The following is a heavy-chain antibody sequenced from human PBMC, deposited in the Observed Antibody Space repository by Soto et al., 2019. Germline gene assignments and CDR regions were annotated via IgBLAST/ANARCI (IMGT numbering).Heavy chain of an antibody. V-gene: IGHV1-69*06. J-gene: IGHJ3*02. CDR1: GDTFHSHA. CDR3: EKSKGVGLLGDAFDI. CDR2: IIPMFGTA. D-gene: IGHD2-15*01. Sequence: QVQLVQSGAEVKKPGSSVKVSCKVSGDTFHSHAITWVRQAPGQGLEWMGQIIPMFGTANYAQKFQDRVTVTADTSTSTGYMELSSMGSEDTAVYYCEKSKGVGLLGDAFDIWGQGTMVTVSS.